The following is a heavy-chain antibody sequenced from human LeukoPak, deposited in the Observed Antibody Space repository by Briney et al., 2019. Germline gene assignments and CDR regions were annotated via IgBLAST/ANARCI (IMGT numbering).Heavy chain of an antibody. D-gene: IGHD6-13*01. CDR1: GGSFSSGNYH. J-gene: IGHJ4*02. Sequence: SETLSLTCTVSGGSFSSGNYHWDWIRQPPGKGLEWIASIYYSGDTYYNPSLKSRVTISVDTSKNQFSLKLSSVTAADTAVYYCARGRYSSSWYDYWGQGTLVTVSS. CDR3: ARGRYSSSWYDY. V-gene: IGHV4-39*07. CDR2: IYYSGDT.